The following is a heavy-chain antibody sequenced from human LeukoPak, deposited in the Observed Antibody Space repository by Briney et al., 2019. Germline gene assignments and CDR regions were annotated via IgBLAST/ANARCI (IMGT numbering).Heavy chain of an antibody. CDR2: ISYDGSTK. V-gene: IGHV3-30*04. D-gene: IGHD2-2*01. CDR3: AKVSHDIVVVPAAISVYYFDY. Sequence: PGGSLRLSCASSGFTFSRHAIHWVRQAPGKGLEWVAVISYDGSTKYYADSVKGRFTISRDNSKSTLYLQMNSLRAEDTAVYYCAKVSHDIVVVPAAISVYYFDYWGQGTLVTVSS. J-gene: IGHJ4*02. CDR1: GFTFSRHA.